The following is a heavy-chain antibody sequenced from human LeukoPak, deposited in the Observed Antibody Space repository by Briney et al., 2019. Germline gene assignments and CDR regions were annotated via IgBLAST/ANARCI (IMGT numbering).Heavy chain of an antibody. J-gene: IGHJ5*02. Sequence: GGSLRLSCAASGFTFSRYTMNWVRQAPGKGLEWVAYISSSGSTKYYADSVRGRFTISRDNAKNSLYLQMNSLRAEDTAVYYCAKDHSSYNWNDWFDPWGQGTLVTVSS. CDR1: GFTFSRYT. V-gene: IGHV3-48*04. CDR3: AKDHSSYNWNDWFDP. CDR2: ISSSGSTK. D-gene: IGHD1-20*01.